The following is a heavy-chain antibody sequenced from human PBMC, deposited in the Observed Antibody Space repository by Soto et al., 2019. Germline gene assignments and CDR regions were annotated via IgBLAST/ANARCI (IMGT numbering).Heavy chain of an antibody. D-gene: IGHD2-8*02. Sequence: PSETLSLTCTVSVGSISSYYWSWIRQPPGKGLEWIGYIYYSGSTNYNPSLKSRVTISVDTSKNQFSLKLSSVTAADTAVYYCATYWDGFDYWGQGTLVTVS. V-gene: IGHV4-59*01. CDR2: IYYSGST. CDR1: VGSISSYY. CDR3: ATYWDGFDY. J-gene: IGHJ4*02.